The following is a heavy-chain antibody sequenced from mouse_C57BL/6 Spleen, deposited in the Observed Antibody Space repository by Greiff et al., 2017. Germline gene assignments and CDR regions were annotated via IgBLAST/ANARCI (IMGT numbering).Heavy chain of an antibody. V-gene: IGHV1-26*01. J-gene: IGHJ2*01. Sequence: EVQLQQSGPELVKPGASVKISCKASGYTFTDYYMNWVKQSHGKSLEWIGDINPNNGGTSYNQKFKGKATLTVDKSSSTAYMELRSLTSEDSAVYYCARHGIGLRDVGYWGQGTTLTVSS. CDR3: ARHGIGLRDVGY. D-gene: IGHD1-1*01. CDR2: INPNNGGT. CDR1: GYTFTDYY.